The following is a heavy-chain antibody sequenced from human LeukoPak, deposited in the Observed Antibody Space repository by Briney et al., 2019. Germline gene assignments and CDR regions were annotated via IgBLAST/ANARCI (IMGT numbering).Heavy chain of an antibody. J-gene: IGHJ4*02. CDR3: TGGSGWYSPDY. CDR1: GFTFSGSV. Sequence: GGSLKLSCAASGFTFSGSVMHWVRQASGKGLEWVGRITSKPNSYATVYAASVKGRFTVSSDDSKNTAYLQMNSLKIEDTAVYYCTGGSGWYSPDYWGQGTLVTVSS. V-gene: IGHV3-73*01. D-gene: IGHD6-19*01. CDR2: ITSKPNSYAT.